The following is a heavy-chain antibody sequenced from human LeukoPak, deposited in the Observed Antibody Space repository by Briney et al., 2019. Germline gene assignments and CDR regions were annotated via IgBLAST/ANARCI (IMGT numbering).Heavy chain of an antibody. CDR1: GGTISTYD. CDR3: AGVDYYGRSGYHDDFDI. Sequence: SETLSLTCTVSGGTISTYDLSWIRQPPGKGLEWMGDIYYSGSVNYNPSLQSRGTISVDTTTYQFSFKLSTVTAADTAVYYCAGVDYYGRSGYHDDFDIWGQGTMVTVSS. CDR2: IYYSGSV. J-gene: IGHJ3*02. D-gene: IGHD3-22*01. V-gene: IGHV4-59*01.